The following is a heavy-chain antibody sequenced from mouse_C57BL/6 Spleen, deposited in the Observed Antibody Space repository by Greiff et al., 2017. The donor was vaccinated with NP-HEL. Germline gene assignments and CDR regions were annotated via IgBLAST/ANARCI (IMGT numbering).Heavy chain of an antibody. CDR3: ARGGHYYGSSYFDY. V-gene: IGHV5-17*01. CDR1: GFTFSDYG. D-gene: IGHD1-1*01. J-gene: IGHJ2*01. CDR2: ISSGSSTI. Sequence: EVKLVESGGGLVKPGGSLKLSCAASGFTFSDYGMHWVRQAPEKGLEWVAYISSGSSTIYYADTVKGRFTISRDNAKNTLFLQMTSLRSEDTAMYYCARGGHYYGSSYFDYWGQGTTLTVSS.